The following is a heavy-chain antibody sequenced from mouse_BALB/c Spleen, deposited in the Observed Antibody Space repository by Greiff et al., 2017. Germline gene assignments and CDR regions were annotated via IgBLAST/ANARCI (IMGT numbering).Heavy chain of an antibody. V-gene: IGHV1-39*01. CDR3: ARGATVVEGDAMDY. D-gene: IGHD1-1*01. Sequence: VQLQQTGPELVKPGASVKISCKASGYSFTDYIMLWVKQSHGKSLEWIGNINPYYGSTSYNLKFKGKATLTVDKSSSTAYMQLNSLTSEDSAVYYCARGATVVEGDAMDYWGQGTSVTVSS. CDR1: GYSFTDYI. CDR2: INPYYGST. J-gene: IGHJ4*01.